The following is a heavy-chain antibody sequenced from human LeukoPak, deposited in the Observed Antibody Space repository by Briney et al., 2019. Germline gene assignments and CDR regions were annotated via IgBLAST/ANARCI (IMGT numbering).Heavy chain of an antibody. D-gene: IGHD6-19*01. V-gene: IGHV1-69*13. CDR2: IIPIIGTA. CDR3: ARGITKDQWLVPY. Sequence: SVKVSCKASGGTFSSYAISWVRQAPGQGLEWMGGIIPIIGTANYAQKFQGRVTITADESTSTAYMELSSLRSEDTAVYYCARGITKDQWLVPYWGQGTLVTVSS. CDR1: GGTFSSYA. J-gene: IGHJ4*02.